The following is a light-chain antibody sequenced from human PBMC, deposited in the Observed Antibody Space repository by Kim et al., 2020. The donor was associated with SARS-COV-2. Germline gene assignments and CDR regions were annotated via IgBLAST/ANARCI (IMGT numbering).Light chain of an antibody. CDR3: QTWGTGIPV. J-gene: IGLJ3*02. V-gene: IGLV4-69*01. CDR1: SAHGSYA. Sequence: PVRPTCTHGSAHGSYAVTLLQLRPEKGPRYFMRLRCDGSHSRGDGIPDRFSASSSGAKRYLTFSGRQSKEEADYYCQTWGTGIPVFGGGTQLTVL. CDR2: LRCDGSH.